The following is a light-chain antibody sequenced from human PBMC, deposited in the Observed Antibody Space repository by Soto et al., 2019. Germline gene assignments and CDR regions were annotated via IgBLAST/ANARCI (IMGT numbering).Light chain of an antibody. CDR1: SSDVGNYNY. Sequence: QSALTQPRSVSGSPGQSATISCTGTSSDVGNYNYVSWYQQHPGKAPKLMIYEVSNRPSGVSNRFSGSKSGNTASLTISGLQAEDEADYYCSSYTSRSTLVFGTGTKLTVL. J-gene: IGLJ1*01. CDR2: EVS. V-gene: IGLV2-14*01. CDR3: SSYTSRSTLV.